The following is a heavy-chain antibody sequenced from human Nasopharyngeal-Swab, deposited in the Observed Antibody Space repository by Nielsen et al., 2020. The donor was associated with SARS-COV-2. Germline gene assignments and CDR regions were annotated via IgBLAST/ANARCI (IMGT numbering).Heavy chain of an antibody. J-gene: IGHJ5*02. V-gene: IGHV4-4*07. D-gene: IGHD3-3*01. CDR1: GGSISSYY. CDR2: IYTSGST. Sequence: SETLSLTCTVSGGSISSYYWSWIRQPAGKGLEWIGRIYTSGSTNSNPSLKSRVTMSVDTSKNQFSLKLSSVTAADTAVYYCAREVTIFGVVIPRNWFDPWGQGTLVTVSS. CDR3: AREVTIFGVVIPRNWFDP.